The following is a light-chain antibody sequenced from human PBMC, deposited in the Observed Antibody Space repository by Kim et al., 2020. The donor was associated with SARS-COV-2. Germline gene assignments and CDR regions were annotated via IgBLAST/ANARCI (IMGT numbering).Light chain of an antibody. CDR1: HNSDIN. J-gene: IGKJ4*01. CDR3: QQRGNWPPALT. CDR2: DTA. Sequence: PGESATLSCRASHNSDINLAWYQQTPGQPPRLLIYDTAIRAAGIPDRFSGSGSGTDFTLTIGSLAPEDFAVYYCQQRGNWPPALTFGGGTKVDIK. V-gene: IGKV3-11*01.